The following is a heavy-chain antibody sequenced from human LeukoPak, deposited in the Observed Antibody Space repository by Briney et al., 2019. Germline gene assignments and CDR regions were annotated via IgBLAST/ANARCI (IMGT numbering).Heavy chain of an antibody. CDR2: IKQDGIEK. Sequence: GGSLRLSCAASGFTFSRYWMNWVRQAPGKGLEWVANIKQDGIEKNYVDSVKGRFSISRDNAKNSLYLQMDSLRAEDTAVYYCAKEGAYPIITYDSWGQGALVTVSP. CDR1: GFTFSRYW. D-gene: IGHD3-10*01. V-gene: IGHV3-7*01. CDR3: AKEGAYPIITYDS. J-gene: IGHJ5*01.